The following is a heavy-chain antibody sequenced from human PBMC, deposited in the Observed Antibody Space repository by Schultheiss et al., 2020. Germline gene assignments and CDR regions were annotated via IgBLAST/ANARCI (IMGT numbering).Heavy chain of an antibody. CDR3: ARGEDYYYGSGSYYSPLFDY. Sequence: GSLRLSCAASGFTFSNAWMSWVRQAPGKGLEWVSAISGSGGSTYYADSVKGRFTISRDNSKNTLYLQMNSLRAEDTAVYYCARGEDYYYGSGSYYSPLFDYWGQGTLVTVSS. D-gene: IGHD3-10*01. V-gene: IGHV3-23*01. CDR2: ISGSGGST. CDR1: GFTFSNAW. J-gene: IGHJ4*02.